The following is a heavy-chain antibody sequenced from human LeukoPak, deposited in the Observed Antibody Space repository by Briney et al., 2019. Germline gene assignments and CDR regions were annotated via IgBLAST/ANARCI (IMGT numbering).Heavy chain of an antibody. CDR1: GGTFSSYA. J-gene: IGHJ6*03. V-gene: IGHV1-69*13. CDR3: AKNGDRGAYCSGGSCYPYYYYNMDV. D-gene: IGHD2-15*01. Sequence: SVKVSCKASGGTFSSYAIGWVRQAPGQGLEWMGGIIPIFGTANYAQKFQGRVTITADESTSTAYMELSSLRSEDTAIYYCAKNGDRGAYCSGGSCYPYYYYNMDVWGKGTTVTISS. CDR2: IIPIFGTA.